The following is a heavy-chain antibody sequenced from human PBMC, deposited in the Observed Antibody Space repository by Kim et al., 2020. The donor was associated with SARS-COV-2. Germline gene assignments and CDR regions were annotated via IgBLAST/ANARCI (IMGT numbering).Heavy chain of an antibody. J-gene: IGHJ6*02. CDR3: TSDPHYYDSSGYYPNYYYGMDV. Sequence: GGSLRLSCAASGFTFSGSAMHWVRQASGKGLEWVGRIRSKANSYATAYAASVKGRFTISRDDSKNTAYLQMNSLKTEDTAVYYCTSDPHYYDSSGYYPNYYYGMDVWGQGTTVTVSS. D-gene: IGHD3-22*01. CDR1: GFTFSGSA. CDR2: IRSKANSYAT. V-gene: IGHV3-73*01.